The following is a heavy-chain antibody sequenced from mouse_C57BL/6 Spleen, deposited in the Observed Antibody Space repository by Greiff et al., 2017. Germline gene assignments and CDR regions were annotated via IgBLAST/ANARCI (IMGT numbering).Heavy chain of an antibody. D-gene: IGHD2-2*01. CDR2: IYPGDGDT. CDR3: ARFPMVKSAMDY. CDR1: GYAFSSSW. J-gene: IGHJ4*01. Sequence: VQLQQSGPELVKPGASVKISCKASGYAFSSSWLNWVKQRPGKGLEWIGRIYPGDGDTNYNGKFKGKATLTADKSYSTAYMQLSSLTSEDSAVYFCARFPMVKSAMDYWGQGTSVTVSS. V-gene: IGHV1-82*01.